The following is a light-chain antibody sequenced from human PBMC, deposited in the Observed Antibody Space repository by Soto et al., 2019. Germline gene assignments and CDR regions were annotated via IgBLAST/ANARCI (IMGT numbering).Light chain of an antibody. V-gene: IGLV1-40*01. CDR3: QSYDRTLSGSV. J-gene: IGLJ2*01. CDR1: NSNIGAGYD. CDR2: GNN. Sequence: QSVLTQPPSVSGAPGRRVTISCTGSNSNIGAGYDVHWYQQLPGTAPKLLISGNNNRPSGVPDRFSASKSGTSASLAITGLQAEDEADYCCQSYDRTLSGSVFGGGTKLTVL.